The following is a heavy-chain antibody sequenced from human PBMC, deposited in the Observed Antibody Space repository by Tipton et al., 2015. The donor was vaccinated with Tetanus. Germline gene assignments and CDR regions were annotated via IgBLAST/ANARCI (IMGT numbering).Heavy chain of an antibody. J-gene: IGHJ2*01. V-gene: IGHV4-34*01. D-gene: IGHD3-9*01. Sequence: TLSLTCAVYGGSFSGYYWSWIRQPPGKGLEWIGEINHSGSTNYNPSLKSRVTISVDTSKNHFSLKLSSVTAADTAVYYCALQYYDILTGSRFDLWGRGTLVTVSS. CDR3: ALQYYDILTGSRFDL. CDR1: GGSFSGYY. CDR2: INHSGST.